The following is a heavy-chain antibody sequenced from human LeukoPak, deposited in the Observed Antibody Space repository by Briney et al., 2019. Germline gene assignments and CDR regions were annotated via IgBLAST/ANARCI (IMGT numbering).Heavy chain of an antibody. CDR3: ARAGSDSSAPSDY. CDR1: GYTFTGSY. J-gene: IGHJ4*02. V-gene: IGHV1-2*02. Sequence: ASVKVSCKASGYTFTGSYMHWVRQAPGQGLELLGWINPNSGGTNYAQKFQGRVTMTRDTSISTAYMELSRLRSDDTAVYYCARAGSDSSAPSDYWGQGTLVTVSS. D-gene: IGHD3-22*01. CDR2: INPNSGGT.